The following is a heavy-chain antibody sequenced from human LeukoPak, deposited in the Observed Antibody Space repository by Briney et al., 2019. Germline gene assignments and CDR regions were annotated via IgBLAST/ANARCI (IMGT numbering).Heavy chain of an antibody. Sequence: SETLSLTCTVSGGSISSYYWSWIRQPPGKGLEWIGYIYYSGSTNYNPSLKSRVTISVDTSKNQFSLKLSSVTAADTAVYYCARGGAMAYWYSGSFHYFDYWGQGTLVTVSS. D-gene: IGHD1-26*01. CDR2: IYYSGST. V-gene: IGHV4-59*01. CDR3: ARGGAMAYWYSGSFHYFDY. CDR1: GGSISSYY. J-gene: IGHJ4*02.